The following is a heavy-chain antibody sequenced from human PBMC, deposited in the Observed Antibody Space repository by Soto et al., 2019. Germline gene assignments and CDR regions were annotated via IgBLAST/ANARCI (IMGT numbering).Heavy chain of an antibody. D-gene: IGHD2-2*01. V-gene: IGHV3-15*07. CDR3: TTHTGCSSTNCGYYYYYGMDV. CDR2: IKSKTDGGTT. CDR1: GFTFSNAW. J-gene: IGHJ6*02. Sequence: PGGSLRLSCAASGFTFSNAWMNWVRQAPGKGLEWVGRIKSKTDGGTTDYAAPVKGRFTISRDDSKNTLYLQMNSLKTEDTAVYYCTTHTGCSSTNCGYYYYYGMDVWGQGTTVTVSS.